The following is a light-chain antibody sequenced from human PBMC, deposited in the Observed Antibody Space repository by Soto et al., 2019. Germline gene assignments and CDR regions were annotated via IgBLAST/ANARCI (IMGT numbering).Light chain of an antibody. CDR3: QQRSNWPLT. CDR1: QSVSSY. CDR2: DAS. Sequence: EIVLTQSPATLSLSPGERATLSCRASQSVSSYLAWYQQKPGQAPRLLIYDASNRATGIPARFSGSGSGKDFTLTISSLEPADFAVYYCQQRSNWPLTFGGGTKVAIK. V-gene: IGKV3-11*01. J-gene: IGKJ4*01.